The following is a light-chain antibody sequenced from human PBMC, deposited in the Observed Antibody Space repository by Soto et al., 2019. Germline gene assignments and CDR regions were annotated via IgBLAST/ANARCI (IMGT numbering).Light chain of an antibody. CDR1: QNIHRY. CDR2: EAS. CDR3: QQSNNYPWT. V-gene: IGKV1-5*03. J-gene: IGKJ1*01. Sequence: DIQMTQSPSTLSASVGDRVTITCRASQNIHRYLAWYQQKPGKAPKLLIYEASGLESGVPSRFSGSGSGTEFTLTISSLQPDDFATYYCQQSNNYPWTFGQGTKVEIK.